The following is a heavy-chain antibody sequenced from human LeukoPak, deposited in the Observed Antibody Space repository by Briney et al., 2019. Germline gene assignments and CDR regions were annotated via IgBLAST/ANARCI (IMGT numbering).Heavy chain of an antibody. D-gene: IGHD6-6*01. CDR3: ARSSNWLDP. V-gene: IGHV4-59*01. J-gene: IGHJ5*02. Sequence: SETLSLTCTVSGASINNYYWSWIRQPPGKGLEWIGYIYYSGSTNYNASLKSRVTISKDTSKNQISLKLTSVTAADTAVYHCARSSNWLDPWGQGTLVTVSS. CDR2: IYYSGST. CDR1: GASINNYY.